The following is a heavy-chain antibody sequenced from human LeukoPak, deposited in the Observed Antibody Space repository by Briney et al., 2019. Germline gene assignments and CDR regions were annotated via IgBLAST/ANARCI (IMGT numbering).Heavy chain of an antibody. CDR2: TNQAGNKT. D-gene: IGHD1-1*01. V-gene: IGHV3-7*01. CDR1: RFTLSTYW. CDR3: ARGHWNAKAYYYHINV. Sequence: GGSLRLSCAASRFTLSTYWMTWVRQAPGKGLEWVANTNQAGNKTNYVDSVKGRFTISRDSARNSLYLQMNSLRAEDTAVYFCARGHWNAKAYYYHINVWGKGTTVTVSS. J-gene: IGHJ6*03.